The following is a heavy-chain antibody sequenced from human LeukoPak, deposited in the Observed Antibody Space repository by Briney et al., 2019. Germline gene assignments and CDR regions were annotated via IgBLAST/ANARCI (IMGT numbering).Heavy chain of an antibody. Sequence: SETLSLTCTVSGGSISSYNWSWIRQPPGKGLEWIGYIYYSGSTNYNPSLKSRVTISVDTSKNQFSLKLSSVTAADTAVYYCARRYYYGSGSFFFDYWGQGTLVTVSS. CDR2: IYYSGST. J-gene: IGHJ4*02. D-gene: IGHD3-10*01. V-gene: IGHV4-59*01. CDR3: ARRYYYGSGSFFFDY. CDR1: GGSISSYN.